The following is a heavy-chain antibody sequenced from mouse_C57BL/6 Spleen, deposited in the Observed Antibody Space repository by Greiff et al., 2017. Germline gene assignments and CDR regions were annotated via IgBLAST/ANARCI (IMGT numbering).Heavy chain of an antibody. CDR1: GYTFTGYW. CDR2: ILPGSGST. V-gene: IGHV1-9*01. D-gene: IGHD3-2*02. CDR3: ALTAQARRYYFGY. J-gene: IGHJ2*01. Sequence: QVQLQQSGAELMKPGASVKLSCKATGYTFTGYWIEWVKQRPGHGLEWIGEILPGSGSTNYNEKFKGKATFTADTSSNTAYMQLSTLTTEDTAIYYGALTAQARRYYFGYWGQGTTLTVSS.